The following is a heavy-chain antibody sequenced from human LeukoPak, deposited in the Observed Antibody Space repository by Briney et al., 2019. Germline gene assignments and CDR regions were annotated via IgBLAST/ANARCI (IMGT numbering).Heavy chain of an antibody. CDR2: INPNSGGT. D-gene: IGHD6-19*01. J-gene: IGHJ4*02. V-gene: IGHV1-2*02. Sequence: ASVKVSCKASGYTFTGYYMHWVRQAPGQGLEWMGWINPNSGGTNYAQKFQGRVTMTRDTSISTAYMELSRLRSDDTAVYYCARVRSSGWYVGYPFDYWGQGTLVTVSS. CDR3: ARVRSSGWYVGYPFDY. CDR1: GYTFTGYY.